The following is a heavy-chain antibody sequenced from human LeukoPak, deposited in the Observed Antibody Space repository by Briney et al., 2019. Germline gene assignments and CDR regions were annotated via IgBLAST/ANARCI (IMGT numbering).Heavy chain of an antibody. CDR3: ARSAVRGVISPYYFDY. J-gene: IGHJ4*02. V-gene: IGHV3-66*01. CDR2: IYSGGST. Sequence: GGSLTLSCAASGFTVSSNHMSWVRQAPGKGLVGGSVIYSGGSTYYADSVKGRFTISRDNSKNTLYLQMNSLRAEDTAVYYCARSAVRGVISPYYFDYWGQGTLVTVSS. D-gene: IGHD3-10*01. CDR1: GFTVSSNH.